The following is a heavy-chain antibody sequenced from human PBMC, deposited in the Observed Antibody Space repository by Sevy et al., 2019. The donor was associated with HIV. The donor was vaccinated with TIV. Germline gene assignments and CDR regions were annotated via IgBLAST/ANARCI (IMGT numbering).Heavy chain of an antibody. CDR3: ARDVSYVGSGSYWGY. J-gene: IGHJ4*02. CDR1: GYTFTAYY. D-gene: IGHD3-10*01. Sequence: ASVKVSCKASGYTFTAYYMHWVRQAPGQGLEWMGRIIPNSGGTNYAQKFQGRVTMTSDSSISTAYMELSGLGSDDTAVYYCARDVSYVGSGSYWGYWGQGTLVTVSS. V-gene: IGHV1-2*06. CDR2: IIPNSGGT.